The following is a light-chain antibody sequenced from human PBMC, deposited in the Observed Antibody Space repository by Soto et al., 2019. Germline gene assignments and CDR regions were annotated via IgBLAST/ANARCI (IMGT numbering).Light chain of an antibody. CDR3: QHFFSPPFP. Sequence: EIVLTQSPGTLSLSPGEGATLSCRASQSVSSTYLAWYQQKPGQAPRLLIHGASSRAIGIPDRFSGSGSGTDFTLTISRLEPEDFAVYYCQHFFSPPFPFGQGTKLEIK. J-gene: IGKJ2*01. CDR2: GAS. V-gene: IGKV3-20*01. CDR1: QSVSSTY.